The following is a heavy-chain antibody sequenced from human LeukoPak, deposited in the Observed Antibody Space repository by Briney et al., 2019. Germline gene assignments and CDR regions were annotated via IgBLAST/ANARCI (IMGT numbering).Heavy chain of an antibody. D-gene: IGHD3-22*01. CDR2: IYYSGST. CDR1: GGSISSYY. J-gene: IGHJ4*02. V-gene: IGHV4-59*01. CDR3: ARFRYYDSSGYYPYYFDY. Sequence: PSETLSLTCAVSGGSISSYYWSWIRQPSGKGLEWMGYIYYSGSTNYNPSLKSRVTISVDTSKTKFSLKLSSLSAADTAVYYCARFRYYDSSGYYPYYFDYWGQGTLVTVSS.